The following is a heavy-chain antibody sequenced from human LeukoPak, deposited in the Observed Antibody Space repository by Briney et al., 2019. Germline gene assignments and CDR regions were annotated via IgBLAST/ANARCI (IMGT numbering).Heavy chain of an antibody. CDR3: ARALPHRRLMDTTMEQHWFDP. V-gene: IGHV1-46*01. CDR2: INPSGGTT. Sequence: ASVKVACKASGYTFTAYYMHWVRQAPGQGLEWMGLINPSGGTTRYAQKFQGRVTMTRDLSTSTDYMELSSLRSEDTAVYYCARALPHRRLMDTTMEQHWFDPWGQGTLVTVSS. D-gene: IGHD5-18*01. J-gene: IGHJ5*02. CDR1: GYTFTAYY.